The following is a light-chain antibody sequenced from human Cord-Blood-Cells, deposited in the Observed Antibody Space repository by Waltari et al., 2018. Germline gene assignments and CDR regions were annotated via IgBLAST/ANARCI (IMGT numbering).Light chain of an antibody. J-gene: IGKJ1*01. CDR3: QQRSNWPWT. Sequence: EIVLTQSPATLSLSPGERATLSCRASQSVSSHLAWYQQKPGQAPRTLIYAASTRATGIPARFSGSGSGTDFTLTISSLEPEDFAVYYCQQRSNWPWTFGQGTKVEIK. CDR1: QSVSSH. CDR2: AAS. V-gene: IGKV3-11*01.